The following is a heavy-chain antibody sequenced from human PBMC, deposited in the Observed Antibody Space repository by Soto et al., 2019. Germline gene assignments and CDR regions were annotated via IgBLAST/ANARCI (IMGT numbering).Heavy chain of an antibody. CDR2: IKQDGSEK. Sequence: GGSLRLSCAASGFTFSNYWMNWVRQAPGKGLEWVANIKQDGSEKYYVDSVKGRFTISRDNAKNSLYLQMNSLRAEDTAVYYCARVTMVRGVIGPAYYYYGMDVWGQGTTVTVSS. J-gene: IGHJ6*02. CDR1: GFTFSNYW. D-gene: IGHD3-10*01. V-gene: IGHV3-7*05. CDR3: ARVTMVRGVIGPAYYYYGMDV.